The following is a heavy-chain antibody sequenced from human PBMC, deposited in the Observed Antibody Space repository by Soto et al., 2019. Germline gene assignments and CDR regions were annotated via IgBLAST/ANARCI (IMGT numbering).Heavy chain of an antibody. CDR2: IYPGDSDT. CDR3: ARHVSNIRYYYYAMDV. Sequence: PGESLKISCKGSGYTFTDYWIGWVRQLPGKGLEWMGSIYPGDSDTRYSPSFQGHVTITVDKSTSTAYLQWSTLKASDTAMYSCARHVSNIRYYYYAMDVWGQGTTVTVSS. V-gene: IGHV5-51*01. J-gene: IGHJ6*02. CDR1: GYTFTDYW. D-gene: IGHD4-4*01.